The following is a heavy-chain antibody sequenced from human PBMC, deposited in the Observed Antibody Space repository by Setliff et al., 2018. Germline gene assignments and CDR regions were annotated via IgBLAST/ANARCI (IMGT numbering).Heavy chain of an antibody. D-gene: IGHD3-10*01. CDR3: ARQLYYYGTPGYFDY. J-gene: IGHJ4*02. CDR2: IYYSGNT. CDR1: GGSISSGDYY. V-gene: IGHV4-30-4*08. Sequence: TLSLTCTASGGSISSGDYYWTWIRQPPGKGLEWIGFIYYSGNTFYNPSLKSRLTISVDTSKNLFSLKLSSVTAADTAVYYCARQLYYYGTPGYFDYWGQGTLVTVSS.